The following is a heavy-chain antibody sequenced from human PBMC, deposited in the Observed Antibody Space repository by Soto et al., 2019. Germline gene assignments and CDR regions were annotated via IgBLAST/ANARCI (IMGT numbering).Heavy chain of an antibody. Sequence: ASVKVSCKASGYTFTSYAMHWVRQAPGQRLEWVGWINAGNGNTKYSQKFQGRVTITRDTSASTAYMELSSLRSEDTAVYYCASTAEQGAMGYYYYYYMDVWGKGTTVTSP. CDR3: ASTAEQGAMGYYYYYYMDV. CDR2: INAGNGNT. J-gene: IGHJ6*03. D-gene: IGHD1-26*01. V-gene: IGHV1-3*01. CDR1: GYTFTSYA.